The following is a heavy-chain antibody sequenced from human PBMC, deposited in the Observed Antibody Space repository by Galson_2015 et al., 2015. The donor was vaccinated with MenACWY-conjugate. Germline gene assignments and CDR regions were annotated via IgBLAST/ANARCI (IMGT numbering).Heavy chain of an antibody. Sequence: SLRLSCAASGFTFTTAWMNWVRQAPGKGLEWVGRIKRKTDGGAPDYAAPVKGRFSISRDDSTNTLYLQMNSLKTEDTAVYYCTTLTYGSAPYWGQGALVTVSS. CDR3: TTLTYGSAPY. CDR1: GFTFTTAW. D-gene: IGHD3-10*01. CDR2: IKRKTDGGAP. J-gene: IGHJ4*02. V-gene: IGHV3-15*01.